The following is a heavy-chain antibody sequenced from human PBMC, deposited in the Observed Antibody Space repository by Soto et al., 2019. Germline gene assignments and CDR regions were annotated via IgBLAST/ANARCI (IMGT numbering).Heavy chain of an antibody. J-gene: IGHJ4*02. CDR3: ATHKWLAPFDY. D-gene: IGHD6-19*01. V-gene: IGHV4-30-2*01. CDR1: GGSISSGGYS. CDR2: IYHSGST. Sequence: SETLSLTCAVSGGSISSGGYSWTWIRQPPGKGLEWIAYIYHSGSTYYNPSLRSRVTISVDTSKNQFSLKLSSVTAADTAFYYCATHKWLAPFDYWGQGTLVTVSS.